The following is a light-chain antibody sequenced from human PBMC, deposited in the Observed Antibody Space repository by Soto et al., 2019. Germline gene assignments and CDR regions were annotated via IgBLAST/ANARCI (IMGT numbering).Light chain of an antibody. CDR2: RAS. CDR3: QQSYSSPPWT. V-gene: IGKV1-39*01. CDR1: QSISTY. Sequence: DIQMTQSPSSLSASVGDRFTMSCRSSQSISTYLNWYQQKPGTAPRLLIYRASSVKSGVPPRFSGSGSGRDFTLTISSLRPEDIATYFCQQSYSSPPWTFGQGTKVDI. J-gene: IGKJ1*01.